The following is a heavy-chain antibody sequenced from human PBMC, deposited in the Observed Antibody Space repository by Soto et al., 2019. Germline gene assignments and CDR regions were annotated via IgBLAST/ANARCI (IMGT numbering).Heavy chain of an antibody. D-gene: IGHD1-26*01. CDR2: IYYSGST. V-gene: IGHV4-31*03. Sequence: SETLSLTCTVSGGSISSGGYYWSWIRQHPGKGLEWIGYIYYSGSTYYNPSLKSRVTISVDTSKNQFSLKLSSVTAADTAVYYCAREWELLDNWFDPWGQGTLVTVSS. J-gene: IGHJ5*02. CDR1: GGSISSGGYY. CDR3: AREWELLDNWFDP.